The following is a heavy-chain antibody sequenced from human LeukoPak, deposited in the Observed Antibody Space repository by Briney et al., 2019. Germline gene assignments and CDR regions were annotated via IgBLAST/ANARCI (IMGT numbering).Heavy chain of an antibody. Sequence: GGSLRLSCAASGFTFSSYAMSWVRQAPGKGLEWVSAISGSGGSTYYADSVKGRFTISRDNSKNTLYLQMNSLRVEDTAIYYCAKVKWSSSGALDYWGQGTLVSVSS. CDR2: ISGSGGST. D-gene: IGHD6-25*01. CDR3: AKVKWSSSGALDY. V-gene: IGHV3-23*01. CDR1: GFTFSSYA. J-gene: IGHJ4*02.